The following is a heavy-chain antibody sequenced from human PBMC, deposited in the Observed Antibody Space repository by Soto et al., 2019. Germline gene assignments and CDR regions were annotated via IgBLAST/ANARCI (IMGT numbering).Heavy chain of an antibody. V-gene: IGHV4-39*01. J-gene: IGHJ4*02. D-gene: IGHD4-17*01. Sequence: QLQLQESGPGLVKPSETLSLTCTVSGDSISSSSYYWGWIRQPPGKGLEWIGSSYHSGSTYYNPSLTGRVTISVDTTKTQYPLKQGSVTAADTAGYHCAGQGDGDYLCELDYWGQGTLVTVSS. CDR3: AGQGDGDYLCELDY. CDR1: GDSISSSSYY. CDR2: SYHSGST.